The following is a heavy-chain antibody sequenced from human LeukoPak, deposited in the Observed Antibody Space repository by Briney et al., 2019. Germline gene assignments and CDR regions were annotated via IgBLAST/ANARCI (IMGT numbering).Heavy chain of an antibody. CDR3: ARARRTDYFDY. D-gene: IGHD2-8*02. Sequence: PSETLSLTCAVYGGSFSGYYWSWIRQPPGKGLEWIGEINHSGSTNYNPSLKSRVTLSVDTSKNQFSLKLSSVTAADTAVYYCARARRTDYFDYWGQGTLVTVSS. J-gene: IGHJ4*02. CDR1: GGSFSGYY. V-gene: IGHV4-34*01. CDR2: INHSGST.